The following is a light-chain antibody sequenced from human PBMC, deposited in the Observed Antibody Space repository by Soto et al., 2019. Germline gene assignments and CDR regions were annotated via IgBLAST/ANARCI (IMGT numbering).Light chain of an antibody. CDR2: EVS. J-gene: IGLJ3*02. CDR1: SSDVGGYNY. Sequence: QSVLTQPASVSGSPGQSITISCTGTSSDVGGYNYVSWYQQHPGKAPKLMIYEVSNRPSGVSNRFSGSKSGNTASLTISGLQAEDEADYYCCSYAGSHTMVFGEGTKLTVL. V-gene: IGLV2-14*01. CDR3: CSYAGSHTMV.